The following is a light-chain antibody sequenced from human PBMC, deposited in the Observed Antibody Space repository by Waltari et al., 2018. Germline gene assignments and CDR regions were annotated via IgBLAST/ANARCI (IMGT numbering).Light chain of an antibody. V-gene: IGKV3-20*01. CDR3: QHYVTLPAT. CDR2: DAS. J-gene: IGKJ1*01. CDR1: QSLSRP. Sequence: EIVLTQSPGPLSLSPGERATLSCMTSQSLSRPLAWYQQKPGQAPRLRIYDASRRATGIPDRFSGSGSGTDFSLTISRLEPEDFAVYYCQHYVTLPATFGQGTRVELK.